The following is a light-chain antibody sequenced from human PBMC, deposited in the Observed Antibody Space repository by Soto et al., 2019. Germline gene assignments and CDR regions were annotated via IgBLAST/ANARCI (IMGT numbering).Light chain of an antibody. CDR1: SSNIGSNT. CDR2: SNN. Sequence: QSVLTQPPSASGTPGQRVTISCSGSSSNIGSNTVNWYQQLPGTAPKLLIYSNNQRPSGVPDRFSGSKSGTSASLAISGLQSDDEADYKCAPWDDSLNGIYVFGTVTKVTVL. J-gene: IGLJ1*01. CDR3: APWDDSLNGIYV. V-gene: IGLV1-44*01.